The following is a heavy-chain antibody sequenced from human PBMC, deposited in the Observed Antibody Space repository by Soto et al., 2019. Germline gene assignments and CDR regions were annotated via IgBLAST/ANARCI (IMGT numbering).Heavy chain of an antibody. D-gene: IGHD2-2*01. J-gene: IGHJ6*02. CDR1: GFTFSTYG. CDR3: AKAVGYCSSTTCRDYYWYYGMDV. V-gene: IGHV3-30*18. Sequence: GGSLRLSCAASGFTFSTYGMHWVRQAPGKGLEWVAVISYDGSNKYYADSVKGRFIISRDNSKNTLYLQMNSLRAEDTAVYYCAKAVGYCSSTTCRDYYWYYGMDVWGQGTTVTVSS. CDR2: ISYDGSNK.